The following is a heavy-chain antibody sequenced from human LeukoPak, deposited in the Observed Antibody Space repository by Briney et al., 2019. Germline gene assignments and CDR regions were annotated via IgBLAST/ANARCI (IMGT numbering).Heavy chain of an antibody. CDR2: IYSGGST. V-gene: IGHV3-53*01. CDR3: ARVNYYDSSGYFTY. D-gene: IGHD3-22*01. J-gene: IGHJ4*02. Sequence: TGGSLRLSCAASGFTVSSNYMSWVRQAPGKGLEWVSVIYSGGSTYYADSVKGRFTISRDNSKNTLYLQMNSLRVEDTAVYYCARVNYYDSSGYFTYWGQGTLVTVSS. CDR1: GFTVSSNY.